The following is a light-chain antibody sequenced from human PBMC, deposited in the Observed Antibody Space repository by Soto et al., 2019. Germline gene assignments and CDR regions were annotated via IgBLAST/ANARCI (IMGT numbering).Light chain of an antibody. Sequence: EIVLTQSPATLSLSPCERATLSGSASQSVSSYLAWYQQKPGQAPRLLIYDASNRATGIPARFSGSGSGTDFTLTISSLEPEDFAVYYCQQRSNWPPITFGQGTRLEIK. CDR3: QQRSNWPPIT. CDR1: QSVSSY. J-gene: IGKJ5*01. V-gene: IGKV3-11*01. CDR2: DAS.